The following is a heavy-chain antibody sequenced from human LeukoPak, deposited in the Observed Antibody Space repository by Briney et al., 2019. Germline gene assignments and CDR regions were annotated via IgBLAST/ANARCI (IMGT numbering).Heavy chain of an antibody. CDR3: ARDFIRGWFRGKTCFDP. D-gene: IGHD6-19*01. CDR2: IQTSGYT. Sequence: SETLSLTCSVSGGSISGYYWSWIRQPAGKGLEWIGRIQTSGYTNYNPSLKSRVSMSVDTSKNQVSLNLTSMTAADTAMYYCARDFIRGWFRGKTCFDPWGQGTLVTVSS. V-gene: IGHV4-4*07. CDR1: GGSISGYY. J-gene: IGHJ5*02.